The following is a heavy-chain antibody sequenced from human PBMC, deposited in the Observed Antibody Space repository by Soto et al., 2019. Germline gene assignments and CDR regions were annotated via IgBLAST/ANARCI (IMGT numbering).Heavy chain of an antibody. D-gene: IGHD1-26*01. J-gene: IGHJ4*02. V-gene: IGHV4-31*03. Sequence: PSETLSLTCTVSGGSISSGGYYWSWIRQHPGKGLEWIGYIYYSGSTYYNPSLKSRVTISVDTSKNQFSLKLSSVTAADTAVYYCARDVGDYVDYWGQGTLVTVSS. CDR2: IYYSGST. CDR1: GGSISSGGYY. CDR3: ARDVGDYVDY.